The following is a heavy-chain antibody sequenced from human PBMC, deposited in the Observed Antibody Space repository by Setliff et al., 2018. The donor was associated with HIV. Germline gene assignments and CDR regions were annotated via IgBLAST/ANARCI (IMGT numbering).Heavy chain of an antibody. J-gene: IGHJ6*02. CDR3: ANLRGEEAGNFYYFYFGLDV. V-gene: IGHV1-69*13. D-gene: IGHD2-21*02. CDR1: GGSLRSLS. Sequence: SVKVSCKASGGSLRSLSINWVRQAPGQGLEWMAGTIPKFGTSNYAHKFQGRMTITADESTSTAYMEPTGLRSEDTAVYYCANLRGEEAGNFYYFYFGLDVWGQGTTVTVSS. CDR2: TIPKFGTS.